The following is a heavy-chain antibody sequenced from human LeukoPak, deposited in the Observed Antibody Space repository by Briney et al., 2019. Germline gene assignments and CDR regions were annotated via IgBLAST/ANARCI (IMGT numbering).Heavy chain of an antibody. Sequence: XXXXTFTGXYMHWVRQAPGQGLEWMGWINPNSGGTNYAQKFQGRVTMTRDTSISTAYMELSRLRSDDTAVYYCAXDSSTSRGYWGQGTLVTVSS. J-gene: IGHJ4*02. V-gene: IGHV1-2*02. D-gene: IGHD2/OR15-2a*01. CDR1: XXTFTGXY. CDR3: AXDSSTSRGY. CDR2: INPNSGGT.